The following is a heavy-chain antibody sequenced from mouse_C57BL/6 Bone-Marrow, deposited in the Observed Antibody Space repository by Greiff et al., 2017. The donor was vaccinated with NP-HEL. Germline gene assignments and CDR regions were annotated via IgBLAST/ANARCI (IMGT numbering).Heavy chain of an antibody. Sequence: EVKLVESGGGLVKPGGSLKLSCAASGFTFSDYGMHWVRQAPEKGLEWVAYISSGSSTIYYADTVKGRFTISRDNAKNTLFLQMTSLRSEDTAMYYCARPLMVTTEYYFDYWGQGTTLTVSS. CDR1: GFTFSDYG. J-gene: IGHJ2*01. CDR2: ISSGSSTI. V-gene: IGHV5-17*01. D-gene: IGHD2-2*01. CDR3: ARPLMVTTEYYFDY.